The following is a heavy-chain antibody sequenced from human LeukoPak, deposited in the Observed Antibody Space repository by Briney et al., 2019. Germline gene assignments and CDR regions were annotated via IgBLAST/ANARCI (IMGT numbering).Heavy chain of an antibody. CDR3: AKKVVVGATSPYSDFQD. CDR1: GFTFSSYA. CDR2: ISGSGVTT. J-gene: IGHJ1*01. D-gene: IGHD1-26*01. Sequence: GGSLRLSCAASGFTFSSYAMSWVRQAPGKGLDWVSAISGSGVTTHYAGSVKGRFSISRDNSKNTLYLQMNSLRAEDTALYYCAKKVVVGATSPYSDFQDWGQGTLVTVSS. V-gene: IGHV3-23*01.